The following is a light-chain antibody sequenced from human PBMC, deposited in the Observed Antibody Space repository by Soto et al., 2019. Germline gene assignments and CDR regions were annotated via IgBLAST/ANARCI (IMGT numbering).Light chain of an antibody. CDR1: SSDVGGYNY. CDR2: EVS. J-gene: IGLJ2*01. Sequence: QSARTQPASVSGSPGHSITSSCTGTSSDVGGYNYVSWYQQHPGKAPKLMISEVSNRPSGVSNRFSGSKSGNTASLTISGLQAEDEAGYYCSSYTSGSTLLVFGGATKLTVL. CDR3: SSYTSGSTLLV. V-gene: IGLV2-14*01.